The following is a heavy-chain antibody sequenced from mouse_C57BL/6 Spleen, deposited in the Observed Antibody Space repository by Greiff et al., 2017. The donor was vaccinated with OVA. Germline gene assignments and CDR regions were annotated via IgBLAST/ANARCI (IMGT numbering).Heavy chain of an antibody. CDR1: GYTFTSYG. CDR2: IYPRSGNT. Sequence: QVQLQQSGAELVRPGASVKLSCKASGYTFTSYGISWVRQRTGQGLEWIGEIYPRSGNTYYNEKFKGKATLTADKSSSTAYMELRSLTSEDSAVYFCARGLGRMDYFDYGGQGTTLTVSS. J-gene: IGHJ2*01. V-gene: IGHV1-81*01. CDR3: ARGLGRMDYFDY. D-gene: IGHD4-1*01.